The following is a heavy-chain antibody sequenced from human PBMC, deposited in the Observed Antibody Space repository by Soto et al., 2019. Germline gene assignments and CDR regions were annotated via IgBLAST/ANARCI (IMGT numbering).Heavy chain of an antibody. D-gene: IGHD4-17*01. CDR1: GFTFSSYD. CDR2: IGTAGDP. J-gene: IGHJ6*02. V-gene: IGHV3-13*05. Sequence: GGSLRLSCAASGFTFSSYDMHWVRQATGKGLEWVSAIGTAGDPYYPGSVKGRLTISRENAKNSLYLQMNSLRAGDTAVYYCARARPDYVTGMDVWGQGTTVTVSS. CDR3: ARARPDYVTGMDV.